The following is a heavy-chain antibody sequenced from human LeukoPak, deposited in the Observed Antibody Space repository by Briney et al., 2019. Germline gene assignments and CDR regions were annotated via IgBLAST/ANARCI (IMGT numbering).Heavy chain of an antibody. Sequence: GGSLRLSCAASGFTFSSYAMSWVRQAPGKGLEWVSAISGSGGSTYYADSVKGRFTISRDNSKNTLYLQMNSLRAEDTAVYYCAKLVVVVVAATPFDYWGQGTLVTVSS. D-gene: IGHD2-15*01. CDR1: GFTFSSYA. J-gene: IGHJ4*02. CDR3: AKLVVVVVAATPFDY. CDR2: ISGSGGST. V-gene: IGHV3-23*01.